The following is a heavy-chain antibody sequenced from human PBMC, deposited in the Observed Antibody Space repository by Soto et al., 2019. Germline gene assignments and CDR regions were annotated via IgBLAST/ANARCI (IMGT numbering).Heavy chain of an antibody. J-gene: IGHJ4*02. Sequence: SETLYLTCTVSGGSMSSNYWSWIRQSPGKGLEWIGFFYYGGTSYNPSFKSRVTMSVDTPKKQFSLELSSVTAADTAIYYCVSYRGAFYFDHWGQGTRVTVS. D-gene: IGHD4-4*01. CDR2: FYYGGT. CDR1: GGSMSSNY. CDR3: VSYRGAFYFDH. V-gene: IGHV4-59*01.